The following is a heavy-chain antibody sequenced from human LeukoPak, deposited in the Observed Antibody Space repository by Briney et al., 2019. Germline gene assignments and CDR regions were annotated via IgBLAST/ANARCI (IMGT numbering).Heavy chain of an antibody. Sequence: PGGSLRLSCAASGFTFSSYAMHWVRQAPGKGLEWVAVISYDGSNKYYADSVKGRFTISRDNSKNTLYLQMNSLRAEDTAVYYCARGTSDYAFEIWGHGTMVTVSS. J-gene: IGHJ3*02. CDR2: ISYDGSNK. CDR3: ARGTSDYAFEI. V-gene: IGHV3-30*04. D-gene: IGHD6-6*01. CDR1: GFTFSSYA.